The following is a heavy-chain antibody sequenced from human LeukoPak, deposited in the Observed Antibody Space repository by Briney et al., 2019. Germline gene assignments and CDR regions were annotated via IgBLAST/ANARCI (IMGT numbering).Heavy chain of an antibody. D-gene: IGHD2-2*01. J-gene: IGHJ4*02. Sequence: SETLSLTCAVYGGSFGGYYWSWIRQPPGKGLEWIGEINHSGSTNYNPSLKSRVTISVDTSKNQFSLKLSSVTAADTAVYYCTRVKVVVVPAAMDYWGQGTLVTVSS. CDR2: INHSGST. V-gene: IGHV4-34*01. CDR3: TRVKVVVVPAAMDY. CDR1: GGSFGGYY.